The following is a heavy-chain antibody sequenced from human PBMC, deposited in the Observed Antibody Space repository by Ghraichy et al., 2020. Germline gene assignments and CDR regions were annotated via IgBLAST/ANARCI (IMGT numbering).Heavy chain of an antibody. D-gene: IGHD3-22*01. CDR1: GFTFSSYS. V-gene: IGHV3-21*01. Sequence: GGSLRLSCAASGFTFSSYSMNWVRQAPGKGLEWVSFISSSSSYTYYADSVKGRFTISRDNARNSLYLQMNSLRDEDTAVYYCARGGYYYDSSALDYWGQGTLVTVSS. CDR3: ARGGYYYDSSALDY. J-gene: IGHJ4*02. CDR2: ISSSSSYT.